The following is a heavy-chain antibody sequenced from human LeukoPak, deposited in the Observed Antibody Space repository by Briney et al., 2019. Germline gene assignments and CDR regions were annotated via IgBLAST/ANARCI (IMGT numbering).Heavy chain of an antibody. V-gene: IGHV3-48*03. D-gene: IGHD3-3*01. CDR2: ISSSGSTI. CDR3: ARATESIFWSGYSH. J-gene: IGHJ4*01. CDR1: GFTLSSYE. Sequence: GSLRLSCAASGFTLSSYEMNWVRQAPGKGLEWISYISSSGSTIYYADSVKGRFTISRDNAKNSLYLQMNSLRAEDTAVYYCARATESIFWSGYSHWGQGALVTVSS.